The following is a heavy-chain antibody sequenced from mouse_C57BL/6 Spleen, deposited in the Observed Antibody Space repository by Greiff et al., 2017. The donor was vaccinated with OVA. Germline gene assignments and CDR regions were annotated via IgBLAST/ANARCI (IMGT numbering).Heavy chain of an antibody. V-gene: IGHV7-3*01. CDR2: IRNKANGYTT. CDR3: AKFLYDDYAMDY. J-gene: IGHJ4*01. D-gene: IGHD2-12*01. CDR1: GFTFTDYY. Sequence: EVQRVESGGGLVQPGGSLSLSCAASGFTFTDYYMSWVRQPPGKALEWLGFIRNKANGYTTEYSASLKGRFTISRDNSQSILYLPMNALRAEDSATYYCAKFLYDDYAMDYWGQGTSVTVSS.